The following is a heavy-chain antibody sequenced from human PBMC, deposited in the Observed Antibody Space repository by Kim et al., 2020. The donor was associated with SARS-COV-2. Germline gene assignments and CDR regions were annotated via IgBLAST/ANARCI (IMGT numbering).Heavy chain of an antibody. V-gene: IGHV1-2*02. D-gene: IGHD4-17*01. J-gene: IGHJ4*02. CDR3: ATDYGDYNYFDY. Sequence: DAQKFQGRVTMTRDTSISTAYVELSRLRSGDTAVYYCATDYGDYNYFDYWGQGTLVTVSS.